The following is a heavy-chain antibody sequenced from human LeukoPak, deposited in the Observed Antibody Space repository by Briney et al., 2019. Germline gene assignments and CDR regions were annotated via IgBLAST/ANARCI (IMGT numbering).Heavy chain of an antibody. Sequence: GGSLRLSCAASGFTFSNYWMHWVRQVPGKGLVWVSRINDDGSATFYADSVKGRFTISRDNAKNSLYLQMNSLRAEDTAVYYCARDPTSSWETAFDIWGQGTMVTVSS. CDR1: GFTFSNYW. CDR3: ARDPTSSWETAFDI. J-gene: IGHJ3*02. D-gene: IGHD1-26*01. V-gene: IGHV3-74*01. CDR2: INDDGSAT.